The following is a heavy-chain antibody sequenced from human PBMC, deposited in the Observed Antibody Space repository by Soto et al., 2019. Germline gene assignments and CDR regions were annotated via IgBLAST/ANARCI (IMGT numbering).Heavy chain of an antibody. Sequence: QVQLVESGGGVVQPGRSLRLSCAASGFTFSSYGMHWVRQAPGKGLEWVAVISYDGSNKYYADSVKGRFTISRDNSKNTLYLQMNSLRAEDTAVYYCAKEVERTHNWFDPWGQGTLVTVSS. J-gene: IGHJ5*02. CDR3: AKEVERTHNWFDP. V-gene: IGHV3-30*18. CDR1: GFTFSSYG. CDR2: ISYDGSNK.